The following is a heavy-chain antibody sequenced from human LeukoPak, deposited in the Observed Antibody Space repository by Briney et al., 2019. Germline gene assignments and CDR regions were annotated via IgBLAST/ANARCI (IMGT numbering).Heavy chain of an antibody. J-gene: IGHJ3*02. D-gene: IGHD7-27*01. CDR1: GFTFSSYE. CDR3: ASGGTQLTGDSSGAFDI. Sequence: GGSLRLSCAASGFTFSSYEMNWVRQAPGKGLEWVSYISSSGSTIYYADSVKGRFTISRDNAKNSLYLQMNSLRAEDTAVYYCASGGTQLTGDSSGAFDIWGQGTMVTVSS. CDR2: ISSSGSTI. V-gene: IGHV3-48*03.